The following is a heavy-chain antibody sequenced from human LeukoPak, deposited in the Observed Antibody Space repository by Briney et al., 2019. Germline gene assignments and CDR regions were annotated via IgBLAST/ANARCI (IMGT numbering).Heavy chain of an antibody. J-gene: IGHJ4*02. CDR2: ISSSSSYI. V-gene: IGHV3-21*01. CDR1: GFTFSSYS. Sequence: PGGSLRLSCAASGFTFSSYSMNWVRQAPGKGLEWVSSISSSSSYIYFADPVKGRFTISRDNAKNSLYLQMNSLRAEDTAVYYCARESPVSGWLWGQGTLVTVSS. CDR3: ARESPVSGWL. D-gene: IGHD6-19*01.